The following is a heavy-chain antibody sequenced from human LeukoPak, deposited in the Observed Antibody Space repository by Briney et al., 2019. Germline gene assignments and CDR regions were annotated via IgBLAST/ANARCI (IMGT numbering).Heavy chain of an antibody. CDR1: GYSISSGYY. Sequence: PSETLSLTCAVSGYSISSGYYWGWIRQPPGKGLEWIGSIYHSGSTYYNPSLKSRVTISVDTSKNQFSLKLSSVTAADTAVYYCARVVQQWLVRGVRYFDYWGQGTLVTVSS. CDR2: IYHSGST. V-gene: IGHV4-38-2*01. J-gene: IGHJ4*02. D-gene: IGHD6-19*01. CDR3: ARVVQQWLVRGVRYFDY.